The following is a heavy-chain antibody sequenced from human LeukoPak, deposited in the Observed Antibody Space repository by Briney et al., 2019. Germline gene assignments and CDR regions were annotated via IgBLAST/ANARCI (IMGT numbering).Heavy chain of an antibody. CDR3: ARVAGEVYFDY. D-gene: IGHD3-10*01. CDR2: ISYDGSNK. CDR1: GFTFSSYG. Sequence: GGSLRLSCAASGFTFSSYGMHWVRQAPGKGLEWVAVISYDGSNKYYADSVKGRFTISRDNSKNTLYLQMNSLRAEDTAVYYCARVAGEVYFDYWGQGTLVTVSS. V-gene: IGHV3-30*03. J-gene: IGHJ4*02.